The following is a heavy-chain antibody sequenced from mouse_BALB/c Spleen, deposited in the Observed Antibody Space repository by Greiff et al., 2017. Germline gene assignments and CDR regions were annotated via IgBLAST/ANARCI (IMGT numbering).Heavy chain of an antibody. CDR1: GYTFTSYW. CDR2: IYPSDSYA. D-gene: IGHD1-1*01. Sequence: VQLQQSGAELVRPGASVKLSCKASGYTFTSYWINWVKQRPGQGLEWIGNIYPSDSYANYNQKFKDKATLTVDKSSSTAYMQLSSPTSEDSAVYYCTRGDYYGSSYDPYFDYWGQGATLTVSS. V-gene: IGHV1-69*02. CDR3: TRGDYYGSSYDPYFDY. J-gene: IGHJ2*01.